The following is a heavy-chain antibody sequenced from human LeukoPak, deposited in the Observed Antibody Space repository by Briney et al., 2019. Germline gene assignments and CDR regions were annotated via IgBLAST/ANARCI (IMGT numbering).Heavy chain of an antibody. CDR1: GFTFSGSA. D-gene: IGHD4-17*01. V-gene: IGHV3-73*01. Sequence: GGSLKLSCAASGFTFSGSAMHWVRQASGKGLEWVGRIRTKGKSYATEYAASVKGRFIISRDDLKNTAYLQMNSLKIEDTAVYYCTRTTVTMADWFDPWGQGTLVTVSS. CDR3: TRTTVTMADWFDP. CDR2: IRTKGKSYAT. J-gene: IGHJ5*02.